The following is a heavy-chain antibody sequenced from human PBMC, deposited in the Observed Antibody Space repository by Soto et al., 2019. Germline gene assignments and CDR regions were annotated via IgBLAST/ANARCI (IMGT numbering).Heavy chain of an antibody. CDR2: ISGSGGST. CDR3: AKDTYYDFWSGRYYFDY. D-gene: IGHD3-3*01. Sequence: VGSLRLSCAASGFTFSSYAMSWVRQAPGKGLEWVSAISGSGGSTYYADSVKGRFTISRDNSKNTLYLQMNSLRAEDTAVYYCAKDTYYDFWSGRYYFDYWGQGTLVTVSS. CDR1: GFTFSSYA. V-gene: IGHV3-23*01. J-gene: IGHJ4*02.